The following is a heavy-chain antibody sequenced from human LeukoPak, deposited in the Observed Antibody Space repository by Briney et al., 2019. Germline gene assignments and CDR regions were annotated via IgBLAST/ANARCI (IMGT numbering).Heavy chain of an antibody. CDR2: IYSGGST. CDR1: GFTVSSNY. J-gene: IGHJ4*02. D-gene: IGHD2-21*02. Sequence: GGSLRLSCAASGFTVSSNYMSWVRQAPGKGLEWVSVIYSGGSTYYADSVKGRFTISRDNSKNTLYLQMNSLRAEDTAVYYCARFGLVTGFKVFDYWGQGTLVTVSS. V-gene: IGHV3-66*01. CDR3: ARFGLVTGFKVFDY.